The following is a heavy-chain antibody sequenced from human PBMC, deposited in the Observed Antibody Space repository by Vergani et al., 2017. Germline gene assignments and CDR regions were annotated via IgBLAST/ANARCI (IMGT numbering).Heavy chain of an antibody. Sequence: VQLVQSGAEVKKPGASVKVSCKASGYSFTSYWIGWVRQMPGKGLEWMGIIYPGDSDTRYSPSFQGQVTISADKSISTAYLQWSSLKASDTAMYYCARSHYGDYWAGSYFDYWGQGTLVTVSS. V-gene: IGHV5-51*01. CDR2: IYPGDSDT. J-gene: IGHJ4*02. CDR1: GYSFTSYW. CDR3: ARSHYGDYWAGSYFDY. D-gene: IGHD4-17*01.